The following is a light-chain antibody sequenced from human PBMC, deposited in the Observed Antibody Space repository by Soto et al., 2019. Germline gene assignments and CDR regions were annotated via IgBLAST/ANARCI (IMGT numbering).Light chain of an antibody. V-gene: IGKV1-39*01. Sequence: DIQMNQSPSSLSASVGDRVTMTCRASQSISSYLNWYQQKPGKAPKLLIYAASSLQSGVPSRFSGSGSGTDFTLTISSLQPEDFATYYCQQRYSTPQTFGPGTKVDIK. CDR1: QSISSY. J-gene: IGKJ3*01. CDR3: QQRYSTPQT. CDR2: AAS.